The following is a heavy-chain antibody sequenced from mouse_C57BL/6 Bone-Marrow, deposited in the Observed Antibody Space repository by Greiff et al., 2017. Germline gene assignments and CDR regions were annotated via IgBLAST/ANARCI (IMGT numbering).Heavy chain of an antibody. D-gene: IGHD1-1*02. CDR3: SRGPMDDWFAY. CDR2: IDPEDGKT. J-gene: IGHJ3*01. Sequence: VQLQQSGAELVKPGASVKLSCTASGFNIKDYYMHWVKQRTEQGLEWIGRIDPEDGKTKYAPKFQGKATITADTSSNTAYLQLSSLTSEDTAVYYCSRGPMDDWFAYWGQGTLVTVSA. CDR1: GFNIKDYY. V-gene: IGHV14-2*01.